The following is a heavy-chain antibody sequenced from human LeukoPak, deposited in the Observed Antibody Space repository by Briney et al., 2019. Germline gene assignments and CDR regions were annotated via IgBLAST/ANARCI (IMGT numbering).Heavy chain of an antibody. CDR2: INPNSGGT. Sequence: ASVKVSCKASGYIFTDYYMHWVRQAPGQELGWMGRINPNSGGTNFAQKFQGRVTMTRDTSISTAYTELSSLRSEDTATYYCARGDSGYDFAPFDYWGQGTLVTVSS. J-gene: IGHJ4*02. CDR1: GYIFTDYY. CDR3: ARGDSGYDFAPFDY. V-gene: IGHV1/OR15-1*01. D-gene: IGHD5-12*01.